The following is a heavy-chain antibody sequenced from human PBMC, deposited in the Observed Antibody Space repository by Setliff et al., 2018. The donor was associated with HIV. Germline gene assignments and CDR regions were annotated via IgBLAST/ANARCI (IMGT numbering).Heavy chain of an antibody. CDR2: LYYSGSA. CDR3: ARRPAGAVAGGYGMDV. CDR1: GDSIRSSSYY. J-gene: IGHJ6*02. Sequence: PSETLSLTCVVSGDSIRSSSYYWGWIRQPPGEGLEWIGSLYYSGSAYYNPSLKSRVSISVDTAENQFSLNLNSVTAADTAVYYCARRPAGAVAGGYGMDVWGQGTTVTVSS. D-gene: IGHD6-19*01. V-gene: IGHV4-39*01.